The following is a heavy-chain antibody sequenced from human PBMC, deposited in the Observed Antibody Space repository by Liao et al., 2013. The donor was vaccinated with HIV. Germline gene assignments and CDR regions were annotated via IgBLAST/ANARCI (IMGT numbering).Heavy chain of an antibody. J-gene: IGHJ5*02. CDR3: AKYFGSEGFDP. D-gene: IGHD3-10*01. V-gene: IGHV4-59*10. Sequence: QVQLQQWGAGLLKPSETLSLTCTVSGASMSTFCSTWIRQSAGKGLEWIGRVCSSGSTNYNPSLKSRVTMSADTSKNQFSLKLSSVTAADSAIYYCAKYFGSEGFDPWGQGTLVTVFS. CDR2: VCSSGST. CDR1: GASMSTFC.